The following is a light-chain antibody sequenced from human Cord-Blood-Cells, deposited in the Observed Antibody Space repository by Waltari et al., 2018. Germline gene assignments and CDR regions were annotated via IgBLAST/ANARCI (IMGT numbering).Light chain of an antibody. CDR1: RSDVGSYNI. J-gene: IGLJ2*01. V-gene: IGLV2-23*01. CDR2: EGS. CDR3: CSYAGSSTLV. Sequence: QSALTQPASVSGSPGQWITIPCTGTRSDVGSYNIVAWYQQHPGKAAKLMLYEGSKRPAGVSNRFSGSKCGSTASLTISGLQAEDEADYYCCSYAGSSTLVFGGGTKLTVL.